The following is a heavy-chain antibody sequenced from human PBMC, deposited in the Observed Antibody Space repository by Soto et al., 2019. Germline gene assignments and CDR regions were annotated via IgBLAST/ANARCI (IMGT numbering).Heavy chain of an antibody. CDR2: IYHSGSP. V-gene: IGHV4-30-2*01. CDR3: PRVHDY. Sequence: QLQLQESGSGLVKPSQTLSLTCAVAGGSISSGGYSWSWILQPPWKGLEWICYIYHSGSPYSNPSLKIRVTISGDRSKNQFSLKLSSVTDADTAVYYCPRVHDYWGQGTLVTVSS. J-gene: IGHJ4*02. CDR1: GGSISSGGYS.